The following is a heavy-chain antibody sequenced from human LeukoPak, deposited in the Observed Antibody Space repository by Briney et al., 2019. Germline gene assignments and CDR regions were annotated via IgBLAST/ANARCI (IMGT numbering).Heavy chain of an antibody. D-gene: IGHD5-18*01. CDR1: GYSFTSYW. CDR2: IDPSDSYT. J-gene: IGHJ6*02. Sequence: GESLRISCKGSGYSFTSYWIGWVRQMPGKGLEWMGRIDPSDSYTNYSPSFQGHVTISADKSISTAYLQWSSLKASDTAMYYCASTAIYYYGMDVWGQGTTVTVSS. CDR3: ASTAIYYYGMDV. V-gene: IGHV5-10-1*01.